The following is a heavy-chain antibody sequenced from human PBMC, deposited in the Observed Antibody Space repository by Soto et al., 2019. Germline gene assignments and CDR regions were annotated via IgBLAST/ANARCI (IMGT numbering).Heavy chain of an antibody. CDR2: IIPIFGTS. CDR1: GGTLSSYA. J-gene: IGHJ6*02. V-gene: IGHV1-69*06. CDR3: ASGSFYIYGYHADDYCYYGMDV. Sequence: SVKACCKASGGTLSSYAISWVRQAPGQGREWMAGIIPIFGTSNYAQKFQGRVTITADKSTSTAYMERSSLRSEETAVYYCASGSFYIYGYHADDYCYYGMDVGGQGTTVTVSS. D-gene: IGHD5-18*01.